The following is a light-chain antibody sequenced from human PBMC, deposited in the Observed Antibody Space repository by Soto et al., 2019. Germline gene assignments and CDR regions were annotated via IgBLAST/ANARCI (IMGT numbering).Light chain of an antibody. CDR3: SSHTSGSTRV. V-gene: IGLV2-14*01. CDR2: EVT. J-gene: IGLJ1*01. CDR1: FSDVGGYDY. Sequence: SALTKPVSGSGSPRQSIPISCTGTFSDVGGYDYVSWYQQHPDKAPKLMIYEVTKRPSGVSNRFSGSKSGNTASLTISGLQPEDEADYYCSSHTSGSTRVFGSGTKVTVL.